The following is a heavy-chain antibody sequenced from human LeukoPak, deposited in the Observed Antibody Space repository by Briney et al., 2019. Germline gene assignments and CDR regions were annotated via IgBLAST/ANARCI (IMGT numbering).Heavy chain of an antibody. J-gene: IGHJ4*02. CDR2: ISYDGSNK. CDR1: GFSFSSYA. V-gene: IGHV3-30-3*01. Sequence: GRSLRLSCAASGFSFSSYAMHWVRQAPGKGLEWVAFISYDGSNKYFADSVKGRFTISRDHSKNTLYLQMNSLRAEDTAVYYCARGPTSSDLYTHFDYWGQGTLVTVSS. CDR3: ARGPTSSDLYTHFDY. D-gene: IGHD3-16*01.